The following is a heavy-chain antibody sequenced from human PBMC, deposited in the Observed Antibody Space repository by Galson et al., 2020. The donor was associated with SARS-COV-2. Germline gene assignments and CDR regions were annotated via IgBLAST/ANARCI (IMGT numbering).Heavy chain of an antibody. CDR3: ARVLTGADGMDV. Sequence: QLGESLKIYCAASGLTFRSYGMHWVRQAPGTGLEWVAVIWYDGSNKYYADSVKGRFTISRDNSKNTLYLQMNSLRAEDTAVYYCARVLTGADGMDVWGQGTTVTVCS. J-gene: IGHJ6*02. V-gene: IGHV3-33*01. CDR2: IWYDGSNK. D-gene: IGHD1-26*01. CDR1: GLTFRSYG.